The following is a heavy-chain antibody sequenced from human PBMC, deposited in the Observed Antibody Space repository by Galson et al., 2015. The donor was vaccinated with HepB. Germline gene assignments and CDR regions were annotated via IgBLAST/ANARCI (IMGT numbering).Heavy chain of an antibody. CDR1: GYTFTTHW. CDR3: ARRGGYYDRSAYSLTSTGAAYACDI. J-gene: IGHJ3*02. D-gene: IGHD3-22*01. CDR2: IYPDDSDV. V-gene: IGHV5-51*01. Sequence: ISCQASGYTFTTHWIGWVRQMPGKGLEWMGIIYPDDSDVRYNPSFQGQVTMSVDKSISTAYLQLSSLKPSDTALYYCARRGGYYDRSAYSLTSTGAAYACDIWGQGIMVTV.